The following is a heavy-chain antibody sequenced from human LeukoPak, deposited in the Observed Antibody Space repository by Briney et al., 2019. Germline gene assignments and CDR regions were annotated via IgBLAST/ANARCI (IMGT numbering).Heavy chain of an antibody. D-gene: IGHD5/OR15-5a*01. CDR2: IYHSRIT. J-gene: IGHJ4*02. V-gene: IGHV4-38-2*02. Sequence: PSETLSLTCTVSHYSISSGYGYYWAWIRQPPGKGLEWIGNIYHSRITYYNPFNSSLKSRVTISRDTSMSQCSLRLISVTAADTAVYFCARLVSTRYYFDYWGQGTLVTVSS. CDR1: HYSISSGYGYY. CDR3: ARLVSTRYYFDY.